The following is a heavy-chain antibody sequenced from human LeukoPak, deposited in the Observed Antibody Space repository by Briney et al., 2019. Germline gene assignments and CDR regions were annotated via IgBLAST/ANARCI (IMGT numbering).Heavy chain of an antibody. D-gene: IGHD3-3*01. CDR3: ARDAAYDFRNPYRYFQH. CDR1: GFTFSTYW. V-gene: IGHV3-7*01. J-gene: IGHJ1*01. CDR2: IKQDGSEA. Sequence: GGSLRLSCAASGFTFSTYWMTWVRQAPGKGLDWVGNIKQDGSEAYYADSLKGRFTISRDNAKSALYLQMNSLRAEDTAVYYCARDAAYDFRNPYRYFQHWGQGTLVTVSS.